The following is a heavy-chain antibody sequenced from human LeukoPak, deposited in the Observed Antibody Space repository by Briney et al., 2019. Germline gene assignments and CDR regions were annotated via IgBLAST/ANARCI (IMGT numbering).Heavy chain of an antibody. Sequence: PGGSLRLSCAASGFTFSSCWMHWVRQAPGKGLVWVSRINSDGSSTSYADSVKGRFTISRDNAKNTLYLQMNSLRAEDTAVYYCARVAWGSAADAFDIWGQGTMVTVSS. CDR1: GFTFSSCW. CDR3: ARVAWGSAADAFDI. J-gene: IGHJ3*02. D-gene: IGHD3-16*01. CDR2: INSDGSST. V-gene: IGHV3-74*01.